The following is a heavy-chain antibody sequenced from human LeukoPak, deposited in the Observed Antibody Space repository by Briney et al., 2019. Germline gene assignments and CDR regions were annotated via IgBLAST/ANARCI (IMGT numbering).Heavy chain of an antibody. J-gene: IGHJ5*02. Sequence: PSETLSLICTVSGGSISSYYWGWIRQPPGKGLEWIGYIYYSGSTNYNPSLKSRVTISVDTSKNQFSLKLRSVTAADTAVYYCARGGYYGLGNDFRFDPWGQGTLVTVSS. D-gene: IGHD3-10*01. CDR2: IYYSGST. CDR3: ARGGYYGLGNDFRFDP. V-gene: IGHV4-59*01. CDR1: GGSISSYY.